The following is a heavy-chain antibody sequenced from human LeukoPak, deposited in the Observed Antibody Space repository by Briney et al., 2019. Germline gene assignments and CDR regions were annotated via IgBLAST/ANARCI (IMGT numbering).Heavy chain of an antibody. Sequence: SETLSLTCTVSGGSISSSSYYWGWIRQPPGKGLEWIGSIYYSGSTYYNPSLKSRVTISVDTSKNQFSLKLRSVPAADTAVYYCAGRGITIFGVVYSEFWFDPWGQGTLVTVSS. CDR3: AGRGITIFGVVYSEFWFDP. J-gene: IGHJ5*02. CDR2: IYYSGST. CDR1: GGSISSSSYY. D-gene: IGHD3-3*01. V-gene: IGHV4-39*01.